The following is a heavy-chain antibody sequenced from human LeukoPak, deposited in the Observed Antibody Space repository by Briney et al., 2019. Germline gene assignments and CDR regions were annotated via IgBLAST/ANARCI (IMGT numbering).Heavy chain of an antibody. V-gene: IGHV1-18*01. D-gene: IGHD6-13*01. J-gene: IGHJ5*02. Sequence: ASVKVSCKASGYTFTSYGISWVRQAPGQGLEWMGWISAYNGNTNYAQKLQGRVTMTTDTSTSTAYMELGSLRSDDTAVYYCARASRGGGYSSSWYRRGSNWFDPWGQGTLVTVSS. CDR1: GYTFTSYG. CDR3: ARASRGGGYSSSWYRRGSNWFDP. CDR2: ISAYNGNT.